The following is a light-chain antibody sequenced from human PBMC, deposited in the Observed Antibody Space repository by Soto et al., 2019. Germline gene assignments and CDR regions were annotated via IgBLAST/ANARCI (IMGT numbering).Light chain of an antibody. CDR1: QSVRSTY. Sequence: EIVMRQSPVTLSVSPGERATLSCRASQSVRSTYLAWYQQKPGQAPRLLIFGVSNRAAGIPARFSGSGSGTEFTLTISSLQSEDFAVYYCQQYGDWPLTLGGGTKVDIK. CDR2: GVS. CDR3: QQYGDWPLT. V-gene: IGKV3-15*01. J-gene: IGKJ4*01.